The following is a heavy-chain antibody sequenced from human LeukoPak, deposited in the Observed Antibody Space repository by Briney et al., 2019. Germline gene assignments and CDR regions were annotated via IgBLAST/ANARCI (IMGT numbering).Heavy chain of an antibody. J-gene: IGHJ4*02. V-gene: IGHV3-23*01. Sequence: GSLRLSCAASGFTFSTYAMSWVRRVPGKGLEWVSSISVDGYSTYYADSVKGRFTISRDNSKNTLYLQMNSLRAEDTALYYCARMGGGTFGDCWGQGTLVTVSS. CDR1: GFTFSTYA. CDR3: ARMGGGTFGDC. CDR2: ISVDGYST. D-gene: IGHD2-15*01.